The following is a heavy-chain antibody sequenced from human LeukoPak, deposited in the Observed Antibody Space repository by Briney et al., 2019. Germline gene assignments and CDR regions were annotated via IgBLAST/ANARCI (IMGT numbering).Heavy chain of an antibody. CDR3: ARVWFLQFRELAHFDY. V-gene: IGHV4-38-2*02. J-gene: IGHJ4*02. CDR1: GYSISSGYY. CDR2: IYHSGRT. D-gene: IGHD3-10*01. Sequence: PSETLSLTCTVSGYSISSGYYWGWIRQPPGKGLEWIGGIYHSGRTFYNPSLKSRVTISVDTSKNQFSLKLSSVTAADTAVYYCARVWFLQFRELAHFDYWGQGTLVTVSS.